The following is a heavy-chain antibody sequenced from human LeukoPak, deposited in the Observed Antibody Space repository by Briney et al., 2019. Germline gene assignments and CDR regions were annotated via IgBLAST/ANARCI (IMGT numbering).Heavy chain of an antibody. CDR2: IFASGTT. D-gene: IGHD3-16*01. J-gene: IGHJ4*02. CDR1: GGSIGVYY. CDR3: ARGGSYLDY. V-gene: IGHV4-4*07. Sequence: SETLSLTCTVSGGSIGVYYWSWIRQPAGKGLELVGRIFASGTTNYNPSLQSRLTMSVDTSKNQFSLKLASVTAADTAVYYYARGGSYLDYWGQGTLVTVSS.